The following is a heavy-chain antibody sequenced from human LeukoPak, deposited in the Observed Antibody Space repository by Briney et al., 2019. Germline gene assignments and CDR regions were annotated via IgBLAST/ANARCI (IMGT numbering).Heavy chain of an antibody. V-gene: IGHV3-23*01. J-gene: IGHJ3*02. Sequence: GGSLRLSCAASGFTFSSYWMSWVRQAPGKGLEWVSGISGSRSSSFYADSVKGRFTISRDNSKNTLYLQMNSLRAEDTAVYYCAKGSGYDCENDAFDIWGQGTMVTVSS. CDR1: GFTFSSYW. CDR3: AKGSGYDCENDAFDI. CDR2: ISGSRSSS. D-gene: IGHD5-12*01.